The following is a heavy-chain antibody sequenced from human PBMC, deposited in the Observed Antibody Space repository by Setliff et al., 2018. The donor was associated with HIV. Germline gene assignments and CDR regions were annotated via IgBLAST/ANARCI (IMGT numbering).Heavy chain of an antibody. CDR3: TRWIVGSSNIFAFDI. V-gene: IGHV1-8*01. D-gene: IGHD1-26*01. CDR2: INPKSGNT. J-gene: IGHJ3*02. Sequence: ASVKVSCKASGYTLTDFDIYWMRQASGQGLEWLGWINPKSGNTAYAQSFQGRVILTTNTAISTVDMELSSLSSEDTAVYYCTRWIVGSSNIFAFDIWGQGTLVTVSS. CDR1: GYTLTDFD.